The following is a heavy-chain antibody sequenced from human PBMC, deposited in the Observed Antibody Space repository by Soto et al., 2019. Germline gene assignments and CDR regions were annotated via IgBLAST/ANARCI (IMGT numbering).Heavy chain of an antibody. CDR3: ARSVEMASPFDY. J-gene: IGHJ4*02. D-gene: IGHD5-12*01. Sequence: GGSLRLSCAASGFTFSSYSMNWVRQAPGKGLEWVSSISSSSSYIYYADSVKGRFTISRDNAKNSLYLQMNSLRAEDTAVYYCARSVEMASPFDYWGQGTLVTVSS. CDR2: ISSSSSYI. CDR1: GFTFSSYS. V-gene: IGHV3-21*04.